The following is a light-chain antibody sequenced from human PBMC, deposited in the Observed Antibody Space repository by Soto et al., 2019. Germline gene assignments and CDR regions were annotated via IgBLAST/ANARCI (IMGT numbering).Light chain of an antibody. J-gene: IGKJ1*01. CDR1: QSISSY. V-gene: IGKV1-39*01. Sequence: DIQMTQSPSSLSASVGDRVTITCRTSQSISSYFNWYQQKPGKVPKLLIYAASSLQSGVPSRFSGSGSGTDFTLTISSLQPEDFATYYCQQSYSTPRTFGQGTKVDI. CDR2: AAS. CDR3: QQSYSTPRT.